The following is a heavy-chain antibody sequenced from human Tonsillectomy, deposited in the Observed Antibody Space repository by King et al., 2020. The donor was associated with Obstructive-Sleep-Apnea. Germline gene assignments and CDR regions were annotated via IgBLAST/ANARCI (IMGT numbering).Heavy chain of an antibody. CDR3: TTADGSRTSCPGPYYYYGMDV. V-gene: IGHV3-15*01. D-gene: IGHD2-2*01. J-gene: IGHJ6*02. CDR2: IKSKTDGGTT. CDR1: GFTFSNAW. Sequence: VQLVESGGGLVKPGGSLRLACAASGFTFSNAWMNWVRQAPGKGLEWVGRIKSKTDGGTTDYAAPVKGRFTISRDDSKNTLDLQMNSLKTEDTAGYYCTTADGSRTSCPGPYYYYGMDVWGQGTTVTGSS.